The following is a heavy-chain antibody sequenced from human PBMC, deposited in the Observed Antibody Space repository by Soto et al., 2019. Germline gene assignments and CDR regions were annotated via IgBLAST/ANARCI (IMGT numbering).Heavy chain of an antibody. D-gene: IGHD3-10*01. Sequence: LVESGGGWVQPGGSLRLSCAVSGFTLSKYWIHWVRQAPGKGLVWLLRVTGEGTSATYADSVKGRFTISRDTANDTLYLQMNGLRDEDTAVYFCARGFRRSKVRGVFNQVGLDYWGQGTLVTVSS. CDR3: ARGFRRSKVRGVFNQVGLDY. J-gene: IGHJ4*02. CDR1: GFTLSKYW. CDR2: VTGEGTSA. V-gene: IGHV3-74*01.